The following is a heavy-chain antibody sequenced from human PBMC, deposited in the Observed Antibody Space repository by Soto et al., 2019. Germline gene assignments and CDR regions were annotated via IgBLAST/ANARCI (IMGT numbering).Heavy chain of an antibody. CDR2: VHYSGST. Sequence: PSETLSLTCTVSGGSISSYYWSWIRQPPGKGLEWIGYVHYSGSTNYNPSLKSRATMSVDTSKNQFSLKLSSVTAADTAVYYCAKSGDLIDFWGQGTLVTVSS. J-gene: IGHJ4*02. D-gene: IGHD2-21*02. CDR1: GGSISSYY. V-gene: IGHV4-59*08. CDR3: AKSGDLIDF.